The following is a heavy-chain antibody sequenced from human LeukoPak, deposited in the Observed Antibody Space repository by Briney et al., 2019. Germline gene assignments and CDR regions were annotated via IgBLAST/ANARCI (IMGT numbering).Heavy chain of an antibody. V-gene: IGHV1-18*04. Sequence: ASVKVSCKAFGPTFTSYYFHWVRQAPGQGLEWMGWISAYNANTNYAQKLQGRVTMTTDTSTSTAYMELRSLRSDDTAVYYCAREANRGRRDDDYGDYPYYFDYWGQGALVTVSS. J-gene: IGHJ4*02. CDR3: AREANRGRRDDDYGDYPYYFDY. CDR2: ISAYNANT. CDR1: GPTFTSYY. D-gene: IGHD4-17*01.